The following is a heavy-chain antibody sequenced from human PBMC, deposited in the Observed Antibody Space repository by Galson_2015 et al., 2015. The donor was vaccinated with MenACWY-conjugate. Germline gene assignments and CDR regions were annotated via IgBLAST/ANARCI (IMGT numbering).Heavy chain of an antibody. CDR1: GFTFRSYA. D-gene: IGHD6-13*01. Sequence: SLRLSCAASGFTFRSYAMSWVRQAPGKGLEWVSTISGSGGSTYYADSVKGRFTISRDNSKNTLYLQMNSLRAEDTAVYYCARGTLAVAGTDYWGQGTLVTVSS. CDR3: ARGTLAVAGTDY. CDR2: ISGSGGST. V-gene: IGHV3-23*01. J-gene: IGHJ4*02.